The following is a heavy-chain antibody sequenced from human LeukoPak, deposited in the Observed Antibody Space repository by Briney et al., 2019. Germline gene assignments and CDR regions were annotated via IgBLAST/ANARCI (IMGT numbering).Heavy chain of an antibody. Sequence: SETLSLTCTVSGGSISSSSYYWGWIRQPPGKGLEWIGSIYYSGSTYYNPSLKSRVTISVDTSKNQLSLRLSSVTAADTAVYYCARGPADYNKLKPGDRDGYNYKSMRTPLDYWGQGTLVTVSS. V-gene: IGHV4-39*07. D-gene: IGHD5-24*01. J-gene: IGHJ4*02. CDR1: GGSISSSSYY. CDR2: IYYSGST. CDR3: ARGPADYNKLKPGDRDGYNYKSMRTPLDY.